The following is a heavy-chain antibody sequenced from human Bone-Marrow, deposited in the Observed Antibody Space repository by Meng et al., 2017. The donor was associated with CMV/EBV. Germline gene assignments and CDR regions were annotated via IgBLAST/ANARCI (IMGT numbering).Heavy chain of an antibody. D-gene: IGHD3-3*01. Sequence: GESLKISCAASGFTFNSYWMHWVRQAPGKGLVWVSRINSDGSSTSYADSVKGRFTISRDNAKNTLYLQMNSLRAEDTAVYYCAELTIFGVATDNKENAFDIWGQGTMVTVSS. J-gene: IGHJ3*02. CDR1: GFTFNSYW. CDR3: AELTIFGVATDNKENAFDI. CDR2: INSDGSST. V-gene: IGHV3-74*01.